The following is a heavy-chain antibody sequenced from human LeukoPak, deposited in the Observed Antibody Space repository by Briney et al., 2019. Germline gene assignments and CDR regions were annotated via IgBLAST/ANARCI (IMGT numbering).Heavy chain of an antibody. V-gene: IGHV3-64*01. D-gene: IGHD3-22*01. J-gene: IGHJ4*02. CDR2: ISSNGGNK. CDR3: ARCDSSGYYWVDY. CDR1: GFTFSSYE. Sequence: GGSLRLSCAASGFTFSSYEMHWVRQAPGKGLEYVSAISSNGGNKYYANSVKGRFTISRDNSKNTLYLQMGSLRAEDMAVYYCARCDSSGYYWVDYWGQGTLVTVSS.